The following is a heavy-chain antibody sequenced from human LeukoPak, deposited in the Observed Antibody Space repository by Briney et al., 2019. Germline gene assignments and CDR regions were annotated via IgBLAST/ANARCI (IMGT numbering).Heavy chain of an antibody. Sequence: GASVKVSCKASGYTFTNFGISWVRQAPGQGLEWLGWITTYNGNTNYAQKVQDRVTMTSDTSTSTAYMELSSLRSEDTAVYYCARGGGGYWGQGTLVTVSS. D-gene: IGHD3-16*01. V-gene: IGHV1-18*01. CDR1: GYTFTNFG. J-gene: IGHJ4*02. CDR3: ARGGGGY. CDR2: ITTYNGNT.